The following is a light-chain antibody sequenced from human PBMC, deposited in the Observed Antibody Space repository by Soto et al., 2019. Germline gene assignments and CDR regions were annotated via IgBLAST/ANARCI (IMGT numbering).Light chain of an antibody. CDR3: SSCTSSSTLA. V-gene: IGLV2-14*01. CDR2: EVS. Sequence: QSALTQPASVAGSPGQWITISCTGTSSDVGGYNYVSWYQQHPGKAPKLTIFEVSNRPSGVSPRFSGSKSGNTASLTISGLQAEDEADYYCSSCTSSSTLAFGGGTKLTVL. CDR1: SSDVGGYNY. J-gene: IGLJ3*02.